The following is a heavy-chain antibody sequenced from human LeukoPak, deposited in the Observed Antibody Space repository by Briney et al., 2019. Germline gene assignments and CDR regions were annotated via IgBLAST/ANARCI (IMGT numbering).Heavy chain of an antibody. D-gene: IGHD6-13*01. CDR3: ASGRQLGY. V-gene: IGHV3-7*01. CDR1: GFTFSNYW. J-gene: IGHJ4*02. Sequence: QPGGSLRLSCAASGFTFSNYWMSWVRQAPGKGLEWVANIKEDGSEKYYVDSVKGRFTISRDNHKNSLYLQMNSLRAEDAAVYYCASGRQLGYWGQGTLVTVSS. CDR2: IKEDGSEK.